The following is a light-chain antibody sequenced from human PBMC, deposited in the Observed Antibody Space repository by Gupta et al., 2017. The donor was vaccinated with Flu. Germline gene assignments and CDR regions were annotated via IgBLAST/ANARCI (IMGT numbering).Light chain of an antibody. Sequence: QSALTQPASVSGSPGQSITISCTGTRSDVGSYNLVSWYQQYAGKAPKLMIYEGNKRPSGVSNRFSGSKSGNTAYLTISGLQAEDEADYYCCSYAGSSTYVFGPGTRVTGL. CDR3: CSYAGSSTYV. CDR1: RSDVGSYNL. J-gene: IGLJ1*01. CDR2: EGN. V-gene: IGLV2-23*01.